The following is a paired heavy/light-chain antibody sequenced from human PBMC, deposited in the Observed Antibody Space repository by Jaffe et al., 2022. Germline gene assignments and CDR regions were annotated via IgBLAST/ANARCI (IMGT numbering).Light chain of an antibody. V-gene: IGLV4-60*03. Sequence: QPVLTQSSSASASLGSSVKLTCTLSSGHSSYIIAWHQQQPGKAPRYLMKLEGSGSYNKGSGVPDRFSGSSSGADRYLTISNLQSEDEADYYCETWDSNTHWVFGGGTKLTVL. J-gene: IGLJ3*02. CDR1: SGHSSYI. CDR3: ETWDSNTHWV. CDR2: LEGSGSY.
Heavy chain of an antibody. CDR2: IYHSGST. Sequence: QVQLQESGPGLVKPSETLSLTCAVSGYSISSGYYWGWIRQPPGKGLEWIGSIYHSGSTYYNPSLKSRVTISVDTSKNQFSLKLSSVTAADTAVYYCARRATFDRDGYNYVLNYYYYYMDVWGKGTTVTVSS. D-gene: IGHD5-12*01. CDR1: GYSISSGYY. V-gene: IGHV4-38-2*01. J-gene: IGHJ6*03. CDR3: ARRATFDRDGYNYVLNYYYYYMDV.